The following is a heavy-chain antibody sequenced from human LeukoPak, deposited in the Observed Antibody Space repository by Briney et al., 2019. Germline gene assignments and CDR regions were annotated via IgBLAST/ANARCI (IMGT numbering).Heavy chain of an antibody. CDR1: GFTFSSYG. CDR2: IRYDGSNK. Sequence: GGSLRLSCAASGFTFSSYGMHWVRQAPGKGLEWVAFIRYDGSNKYYADSVKGRFTISRDNSKNTLYLQMNSLRAEDTAVYYCAKDLGSSGWYAHYYYYYGMDVWGQGTTVTVSS. D-gene: IGHD6-19*01. V-gene: IGHV3-30*02. CDR3: AKDLGSSGWYAHYYYYYGMDV. J-gene: IGHJ6*02.